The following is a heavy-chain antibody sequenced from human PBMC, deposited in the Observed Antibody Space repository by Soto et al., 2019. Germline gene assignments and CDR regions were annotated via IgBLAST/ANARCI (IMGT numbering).Heavy chain of an antibody. D-gene: IGHD3-10*01. J-gene: IGHJ4*02. Sequence: EVQLVEFGGGLVQPGESLRRSCAASGFTVSGNYMSWVRQAPGKGLEWVSFIYSGGTTYYADSVRGRFTISRDNSKNTLYLQMNSLRAEDTAVYYCASPFLYASGKGWDQGTLVTVSS. V-gene: IGHV3-66*01. CDR1: GFTVSGNY. CDR2: IYSGGTT. CDR3: ASPFLYASGKG.